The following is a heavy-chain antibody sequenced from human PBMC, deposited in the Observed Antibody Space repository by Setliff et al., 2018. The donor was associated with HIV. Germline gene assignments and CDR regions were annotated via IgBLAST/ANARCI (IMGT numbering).Heavy chain of an antibody. Sequence: PSETLSLTCIVSGASISSQYWSWIRQPAGKGLEWIGRVYSSGNTNYNPSFKSRVTMSVDTSKNQFSLNLNSVTAADTAVYYCARGVLITKRVTQTGGYYYYTDVWGKGTTVTVSS. CDR2: VYSSGNT. V-gene: IGHV4-4*07. D-gene: IGHD2-21*02. CDR3: ARGVLITKRVTQTGGYYYYTDV. CDR1: GASISSQY. J-gene: IGHJ6*03.